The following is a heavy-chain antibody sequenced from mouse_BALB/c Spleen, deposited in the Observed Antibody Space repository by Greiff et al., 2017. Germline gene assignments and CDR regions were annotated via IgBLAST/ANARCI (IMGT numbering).Heavy chain of an antibody. D-gene: IGHD2-14*01. CDR2: ILPGSGST. J-gene: IGHJ3*01. CDR1: GYTFSSYW. CDR3: ARGTPYYRYDRFAY. V-gene: IGHV1-9*01. Sequence: VQLQQSGAELMKPGASVKISCKATGYTFSSYWIEWVKQRPGHGLEWIGEILPGSGSTNYNEKFKGKATFTADTSSNTAYMQLSSLTSEDSAVYYCARGTPYYRYDRFAYWGQGTLVTVSA.